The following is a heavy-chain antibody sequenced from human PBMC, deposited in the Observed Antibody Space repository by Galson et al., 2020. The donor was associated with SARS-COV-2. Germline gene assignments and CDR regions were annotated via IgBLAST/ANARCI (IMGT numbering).Heavy chain of an antibody. J-gene: IGHJ6*02. CDR2: INPNSGGT. CDR3: ARNPSFDWLLQPPYYYYGMDV. V-gene: IGHV1-2*02. D-gene: IGHD3-9*01. Sequence: ASVKVSCKASGYTFTGYYMHWVRQAPGQGLEWMGWINPNSGGTNYAQKFQGRVTMTRDTSISTAYMELSRLRSDDTAVYYCARNPSFDWLLQPPYYYYGMDVWGQGTTVTVSS. CDR1: GYTFTGYY.